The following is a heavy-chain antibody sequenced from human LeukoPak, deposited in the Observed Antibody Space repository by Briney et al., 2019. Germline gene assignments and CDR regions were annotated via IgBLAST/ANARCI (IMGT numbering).Heavy chain of an antibody. D-gene: IGHD5-18*01. V-gene: IGHV3-48*04. J-gene: IGHJ4*02. CDR1: GFTFSSYG. CDR2: ISSSGSTI. Sequence: GGSLRLSCAASGFTFSSYGMTWVRQAPGKGLEWVSYISSSGSTIYYADSVKGRFTISRDNAKNTLFLQMNSLRAEDTAVYYCARGGEYSYGQLDYWGQGTLVTVSS. CDR3: ARGGEYSYGQLDY.